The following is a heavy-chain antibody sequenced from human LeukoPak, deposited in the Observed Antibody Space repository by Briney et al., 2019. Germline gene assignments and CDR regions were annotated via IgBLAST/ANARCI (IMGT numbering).Heavy chain of an antibody. J-gene: IGHJ4*02. CDR1: GFTFSSYG. CDR2: ISGSGGST. CDR3: AKDRDSSGWSGGIYFDY. D-gene: IGHD6-19*01. V-gene: IGHV3-23*01. Sequence: PGGSLRLSCAASGFTFSSYGMSWVRQAPGKGLEWVSAISGSGGSTYYADSVKGRFTISRDNSKNTLYLQMNSLRAEDTAVYYCAKDRDSSGWSGGIYFDYWGQGTLVTVSS.